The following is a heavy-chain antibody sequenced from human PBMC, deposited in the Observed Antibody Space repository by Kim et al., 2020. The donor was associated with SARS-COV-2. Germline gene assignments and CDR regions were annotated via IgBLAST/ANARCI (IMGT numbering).Heavy chain of an antibody. V-gene: IGHV2-5*02. CDR1: GFSLSTSGVG. J-gene: IGHJ5*02. D-gene: IGHD1-1*01. Sequence: SGPTLVKPTQTLTLTCTFSGFSLSTSGVGVGWIRQPPGKALEWLALIYWDDDKRYSPSLKSRLTITKDTSKNQVVLTMTNMDPVDTATYYCARRHQDKGLQRRHNWFDPWGQGTLVTVSS. CDR2: IYWDDDK. CDR3: ARRHQDKGLQRRHNWFDP.